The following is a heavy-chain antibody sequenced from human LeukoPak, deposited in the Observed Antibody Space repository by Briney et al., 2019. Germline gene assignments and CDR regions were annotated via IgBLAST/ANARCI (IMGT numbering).Heavy chain of an antibody. J-gene: IGHJ4*02. CDR2: ITPSGGST. D-gene: IGHD3-3*01. Sequence: ASVKVSCKASGYTFTSYHMHWVRQAPGQGLEWMGIITPSGGSTTYAQRFQGRLTMTRDMSTSTVYMELSSLRSEDTAVYYCARGNPVDYDFWSGYYSDLDYWGQGTLVTVSS. CDR1: GYTFTSYH. V-gene: IGHV1-46*01. CDR3: ARGNPVDYDFWSGYYSDLDY.